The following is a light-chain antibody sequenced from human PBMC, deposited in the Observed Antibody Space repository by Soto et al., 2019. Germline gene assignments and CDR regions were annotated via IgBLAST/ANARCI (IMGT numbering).Light chain of an antibody. CDR2: WAS. CDR3: QQFHNWPPIT. CDR1: QSVLYSSNNKNY. J-gene: IGKJ5*01. Sequence: DVLMTKSPDSLAVSLGERATIDCKSSQSVLYSSNNKNYLAWYQQKPGQPPKLLIYWASTRESGVPDRFSGSGSGTEFTLTISSLQSEDFAVYYCQQFHNWPPITFGQGTRLEI. V-gene: IGKV4-1*01.